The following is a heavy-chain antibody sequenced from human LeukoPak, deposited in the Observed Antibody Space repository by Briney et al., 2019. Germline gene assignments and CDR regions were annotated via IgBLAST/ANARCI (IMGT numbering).Heavy chain of an antibody. CDR2: ISSSSSCI. V-gene: IGHV3-21*01. CDR3: ARDGCGGDCYSDY. Sequence: KPGGSLRLSCVVSGFTFSSYSMNWVRQAPGKGLEWVSSISSSSSCIYYADSVKGRFTISRGNARNSLYLQMNSLRAEDTAVYYCARDGCGGDCYSDYWGQGTLVTVSS. D-gene: IGHD2-21*02. J-gene: IGHJ4*02. CDR1: GFTFSSYS.